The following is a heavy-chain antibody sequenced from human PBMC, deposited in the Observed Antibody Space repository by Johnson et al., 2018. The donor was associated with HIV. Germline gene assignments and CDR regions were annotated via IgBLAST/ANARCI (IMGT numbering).Heavy chain of an antibody. CDR2: IRYDGSNK. Sequence: QVQLVESGGGVVQPGGSLRLSCAASGFTFSSYGMHWVRQAPGKGLEWVTFIRYDGSNKYYADSVQGRFTISRDNSKTTLYLQINSLRAEDTAVYYCAKKALGDVDAFDIWGQVTMVTVSS. V-gene: IGHV3-30*02. D-gene: IGHD2-21*02. J-gene: IGHJ3*02. CDR3: AKKALGDVDAFDI. CDR1: GFTFSSYG.